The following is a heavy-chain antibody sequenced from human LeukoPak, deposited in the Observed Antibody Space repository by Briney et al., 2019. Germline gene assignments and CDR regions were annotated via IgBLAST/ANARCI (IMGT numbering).Heavy chain of an antibody. D-gene: IGHD2-2*01. CDR1: GGTFSNYA. J-gene: IGHJ4*02. V-gene: IGHV1-69*05. CDR2: IIPIFGTA. Sequence: SVKVSCKASGGTFSNYAISWVRQAPGQGLEWMGGIIPIFGTANYAQKFQGRVTITTDESTSTAYMELSSLRSEDTAVYYCARKYCSSTSCHLDYWGQGTLVTVSS. CDR3: ARKYCSSTSCHLDY.